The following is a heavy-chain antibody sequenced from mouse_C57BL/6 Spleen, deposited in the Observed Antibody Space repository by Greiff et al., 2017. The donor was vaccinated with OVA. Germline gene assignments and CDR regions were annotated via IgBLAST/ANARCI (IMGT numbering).Heavy chain of an antibody. Sequence: EVKLVESGGGLVKPGGSLKLSCAASGFTFSDYGMHWVRQAPEKGLEWVAYISSGSSTIYYADTVKGRFTISRDNAKNTLFLQMTSLRSEDTAMYYCARRAGTGTWYFDVWGTGTTVTVSS. CDR2: ISSGSSTI. CDR1: GFTFSDYG. CDR3: ARRAGTGTWYFDV. V-gene: IGHV5-17*01. D-gene: IGHD4-1*01. J-gene: IGHJ1*03.